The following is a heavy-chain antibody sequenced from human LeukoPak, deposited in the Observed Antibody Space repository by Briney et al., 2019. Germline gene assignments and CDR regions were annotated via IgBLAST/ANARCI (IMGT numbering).Heavy chain of an antibody. J-gene: IGHJ3*02. V-gene: IGHV3-7*01. CDR2: IKHDGSEK. Sequence: GGSVRLSCAASGFTFSSYWMSWVRQAPGKGLEWVANIKHDGSEKYYVDSVKGRFTISRDNAKNSLYLQMNSLRAEDTAVYYCARDKWGGYSYGQGAFDIWGQGTMVTVSS. CDR3: ARDKWGGYSYGQGAFDI. CDR1: GFTFSSYW. D-gene: IGHD5-18*01.